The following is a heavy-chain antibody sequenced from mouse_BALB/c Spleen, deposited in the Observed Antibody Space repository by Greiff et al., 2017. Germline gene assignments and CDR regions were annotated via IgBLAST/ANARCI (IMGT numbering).Heavy chain of an antibody. CDR3: ATITTVVADAMDY. V-gene: IGHV1S81*02. CDR1: GYTFTSYW. Sequence: QVQLQQSGAELVKPGASVKLSCKASGYTFTSYWMHWVKQRPGQGLEWIGEINPSNGRTNYNEKFKSKATLTVDKSSSTAYMQLSSLTSEDSAVYYCATITTVVADAMDYWGQGTSVTVSS. J-gene: IGHJ4*01. CDR2: INPSNGRT. D-gene: IGHD1-1*01.